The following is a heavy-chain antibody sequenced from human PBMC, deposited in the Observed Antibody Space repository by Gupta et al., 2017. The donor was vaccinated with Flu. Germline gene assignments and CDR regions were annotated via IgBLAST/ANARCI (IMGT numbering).Heavy chain of an antibody. D-gene: IGHD6-13*01. J-gene: IGHJ5*02. V-gene: IGHV3-30*07. CDR3: ARGVQQLVRLGVWNWFDP. Sequence: RFTISRDNSKNTLYLQMNSLRAEDTAVYYCARGVQQLVRLGVWNWFDPWGQGTLVTVSS.